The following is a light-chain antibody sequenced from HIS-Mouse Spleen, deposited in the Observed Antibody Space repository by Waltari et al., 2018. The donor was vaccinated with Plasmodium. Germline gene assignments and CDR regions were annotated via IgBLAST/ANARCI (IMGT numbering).Light chain of an antibody. V-gene: IGLV1-44*01. J-gene: IGLJ3*02. CDR2: SNK. Sequence: QSVLTQPPSASGTPGQRVTISCSGSSSNIGSTTGNWYQPLPGTAPKLLIYSNKQRPSGVPDRFSGSKSGTSASLAISGLQSEDEADYYCAAWDDSLNGWVFGGGTKLTVL. CDR1: SSNIGSTT. CDR3: AAWDDSLNGWV.